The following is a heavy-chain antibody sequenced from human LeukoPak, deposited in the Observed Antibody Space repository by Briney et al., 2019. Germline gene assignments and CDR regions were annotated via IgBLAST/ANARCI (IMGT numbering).Heavy chain of an antibody. CDR2: INPNSGGT. CDR1: GGTFSSYA. Sequence: ASVKVSCKASGGTFSSYAISWVRQAPGQGLEWMGWINPNSGGTNYAQKFQGRVTMTRDTSISTAYMELSRLRSDDTAVYYCAREEGGTDVFDIWGQGTMVTVSS. V-gene: IGHV1-2*02. CDR3: AREEGGTDVFDI. D-gene: IGHD2-15*01. J-gene: IGHJ3*02.